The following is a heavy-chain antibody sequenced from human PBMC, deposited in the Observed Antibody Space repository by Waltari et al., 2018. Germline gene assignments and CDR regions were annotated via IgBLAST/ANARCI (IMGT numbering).Heavy chain of an antibody. CDR2: IRGGGAGT. Sequence: EVHLLESGGGLVQPGGSLRLSCVASGFTFGNYAMTWVRQAPGQGLEWVSYIRGGGAGTLYADSVKGRFTISRDNSKNTLYLQMNSLGAEDTALYYCAKCASSYGNDALDVWGRGTMVTVSS. D-gene: IGHD5-18*01. CDR1: GFTFGNYA. J-gene: IGHJ3*01. V-gene: IGHV3-23*01. CDR3: AKCASSYGNDALDV.